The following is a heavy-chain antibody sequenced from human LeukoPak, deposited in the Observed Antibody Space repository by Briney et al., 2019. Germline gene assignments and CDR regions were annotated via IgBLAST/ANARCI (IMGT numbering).Heavy chain of an antibody. J-gene: IGHJ5*02. V-gene: IGHV4-59*01. Sequence: SETLSLTCAVYGGSFSGYYWSWIRQPPGKGLEWIGYIYYSGSTNYNPSLKSRVTISVDTSKNQFSLRLSSVTAADTAVYYCAREHMITFGGVIVKGNWFDPWGQGTLVTVSS. D-gene: IGHD3-16*02. CDR1: GGSFSGYY. CDR3: AREHMITFGGVIVKGNWFDP. CDR2: IYYSGST.